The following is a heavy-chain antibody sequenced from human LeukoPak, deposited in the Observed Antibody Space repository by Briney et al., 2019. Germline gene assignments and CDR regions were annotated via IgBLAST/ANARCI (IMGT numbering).Heavy chain of an antibody. CDR1: GFTFSSYG. CDR3: AKEWGPEFALGSSVLDA. D-gene: IGHD3-10*01. CDR2: IIYDGSNK. J-gene: IGHJ4*03. Sequence: PGGSLRLSCAAPGFTFSSYGMHWVRQAPGKGLEWVAVIIYDGSNKYYAASVKGRFIISRENSRNTLSLQMNGLRPEDTAVDFCAKEWGPEFALGSSVLDAWGQGIQVTVSS. V-gene: IGHV3-30*02.